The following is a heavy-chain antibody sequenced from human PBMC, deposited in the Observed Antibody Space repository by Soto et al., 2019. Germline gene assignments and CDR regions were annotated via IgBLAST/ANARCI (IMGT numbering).Heavy chain of an antibody. J-gene: IGHJ3*02. V-gene: IGHV3-30*18. CDR2: ISYDGSNK. D-gene: IGHD1-26*01. CDR1: GFTFSSYG. Sequence: GGSLRLSCAASGFTFSSYGMHWVRQAPGKGLEWVAVISYDGSNKYYADSVKGRFTISRDNSKNTLYLQMNSLRAEDTAVYYCAKEVKSIVGAKGAFDIWGQGTMVTVSS. CDR3: AKEVKSIVGAKGAFDI.